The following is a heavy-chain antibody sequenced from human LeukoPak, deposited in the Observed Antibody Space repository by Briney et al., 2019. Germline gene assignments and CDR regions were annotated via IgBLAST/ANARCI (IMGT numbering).Heavy chain of an antibody. Sequence: GGSLRLSCTASGFSFSYYVLNWVRQAPGKGLEWVAVISSDLNNKYYADSVKGRFTISRGNSKSTLYLQMDSLRPEDTALYYCAREHDAFDIWGQGTMVTVSS. CDR2: ISSDLNNK. J-gene: IGHJ3*02. CDR3: AREHDAFDI. V-gene: IGHV3-30-3*01. CDR1: GFSFSYYV.